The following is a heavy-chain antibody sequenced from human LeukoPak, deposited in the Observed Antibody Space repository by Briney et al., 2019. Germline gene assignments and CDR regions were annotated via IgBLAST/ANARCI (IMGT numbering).Heavy chain of an antibody. V-gene: IGHV1-69*05. CDR2: IIPMLGRS. Sequence: ASEKVSCKASGGSFSSYGISWVRQAPGQGLEWMGGIIPMLGRSNYAQKFQGRVTISTDESTSTAYMEMSSLRSEDTAVYYCAREDHTANNWFDPWGQGTLVTVSS. CDR1: GGSFSSYG. D-gene: IGHD5-18*01. J-gene: IGHJ5*02. CDR3: AREDHTANNWFDP.